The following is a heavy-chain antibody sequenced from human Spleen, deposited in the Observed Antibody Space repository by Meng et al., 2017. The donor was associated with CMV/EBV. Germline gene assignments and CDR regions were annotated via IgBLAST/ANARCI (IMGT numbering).Heavy chain of an antibody. V-gene: IGHV3-30*02. Sequence: GESLKISCTMSGFILSGYGMHWVRQAPGKGLEWVAFIRDDGSNTYYAESVKGRFTISRDNSKNTLYLQMNSLRAEDTAVYYCANRYSGYEDVWYFDYWGQGTLVTVSS. CDR3: ANRYSGYEDVWYFDY. CDR2: IRDDGSNT. J-gene: IGHJ4*02. D-gene: IGHD5-12*01. CDR1: GFILSGYG.